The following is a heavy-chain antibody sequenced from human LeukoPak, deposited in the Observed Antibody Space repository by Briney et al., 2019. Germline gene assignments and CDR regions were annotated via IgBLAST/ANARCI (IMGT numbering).Heavy chain of an antibody. V-gene: IGHV3-15*01. CDR3: ATDWLPGMYYFVY. D-gene: IGHD1-14*01. J-gene: IGHJ4*02. Sequence: GGSLRLSCAASGFTFSDVRMSWVRQAPGKGLEWVGRIRSKTADGTSDYAASVKGRFTISRDDTINTLYLQMNSLKTEDTAVYYCATDWLPGMYYFVYWGQGTVVTVSS. CDR1: GFTFSDVR. CDR2: IRSKTADGTS.